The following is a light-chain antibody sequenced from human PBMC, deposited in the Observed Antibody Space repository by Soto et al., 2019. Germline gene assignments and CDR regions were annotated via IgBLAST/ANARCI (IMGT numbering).Light chain of an antibody. CDR1: QSVSSN. J-gene: IGKJ1*01. Sequence: EIVMTQSPASLSVSPGERATLSCRASQSVSSNLAWYQQKPGQAPRLLIHGASARATGIPDRFSGSGSGTEFTLTISILQAEDVAVYYCQQYNNWMWTFGQGTKVEFK. V-gene: IGKV3-15*01. CDR3: QQYNNWMWT. CDR2: GAS.